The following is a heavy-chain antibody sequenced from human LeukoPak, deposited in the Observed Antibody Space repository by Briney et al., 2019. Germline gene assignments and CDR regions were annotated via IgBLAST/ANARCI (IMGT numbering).Heavy chain of an antibody. CDR1: GGTFSSYA. V-gene: IGHV1-69*06. CDR3: ATSPDYGDLDFDY. J-gene: IGHJ4*02. Sequence: ASVKVSCKASGGTFSSYAISWVRQAPGQGLEWMGGIIPIFGTANYAQKFQGRVTMTEDTSTDTAYMGLSSLRSEDTAVYYCATSPDYGDLDFDYWGQGTLVTVSS. CDR2: IIPIFGTA. D-gene: IGHD4-17*01.